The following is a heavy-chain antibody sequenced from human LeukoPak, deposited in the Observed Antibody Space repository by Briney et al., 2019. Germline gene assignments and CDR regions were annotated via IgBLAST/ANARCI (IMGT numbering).Heavy chain of an antibody. J-gene: IGHJ3*02. CDR2: INPNSGGT. V-gene: IGHV1-2*02. CDR3: AREPNYLYCSSTSCYDAFDI. Sequence: GASVKVSCKASGYTFTGYYMHWVRQAPGQGLEWMGWINPNSGGTNYAQKFQGRVTMTRDTSISTAYMELSRLRSDDTAVYYCAREPNYLYCSSTSCYDAFDIWGQGTMVTVSS. D-gene: IGHD2-2*01. CDR1: GYTFTGYY.